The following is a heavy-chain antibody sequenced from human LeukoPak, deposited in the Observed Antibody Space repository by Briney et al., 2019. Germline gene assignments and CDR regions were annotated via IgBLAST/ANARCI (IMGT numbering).Heavy chain of an antibody. V-gene: IGHV4-30-4*01. CDR1: GGSISSGDYY. CDR3: AVRIIPGGYYFDY. D-gene: IGHD3-16*01. CDR2: IYYSGST. Sequence: PSETLSLTCTVSGGSISSGDYYWSWIRQPPEKGLEWIGYIYYSGSTYYNPSLKSRVTISVDTSKNQFSLKLSSVTAADTAVYYCAVRIIPGGYYFDYWGQGTLVTVSS. J-gene: IGHJ4*02.